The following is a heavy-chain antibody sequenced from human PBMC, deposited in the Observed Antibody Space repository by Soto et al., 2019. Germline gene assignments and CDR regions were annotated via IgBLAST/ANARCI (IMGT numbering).Heavy chain of an antibody. D-gene: IGHD4-17*01. V-gene: IGHV1-69*13. CDR3: ARGLNDYGDYSWFDP. J-gene: IGHJ5*02. CDR1: GGTFSSYA. Sequence: GASVKVSCKASGGTFSSYAISWVRQAPGQGLEWMGGIIPIFGTANYAQKFQGRVTITADESTSTAYMQLSSLRSEDTAVYYCARGLNDYGDYSWFDPWGQGTLVTVSS. CDR2: IIPIFGTA.